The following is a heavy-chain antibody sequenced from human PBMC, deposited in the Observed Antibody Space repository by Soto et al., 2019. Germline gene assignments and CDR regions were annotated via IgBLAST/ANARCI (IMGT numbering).Heavy chain of an antibody. Sequence: SETLSLTCTVSGGSISSGDYYWSWIRQPPGKGLEWIGYIYYSGSTYYNPSLKSRVTISVDTSKNQFSLKLSSVTAADTAVYYCARAYPYGDYDEYFQHWGQGTLVTVSS. CDR3: ARAYPYGDYDEYFQH. CDR2: IYYSGST. D-gene: IGHD4-17*01. V-gene: IGHV4-30-4*01. J-gene: IGHJ1*01. CDR1: GGSISSGDYY.